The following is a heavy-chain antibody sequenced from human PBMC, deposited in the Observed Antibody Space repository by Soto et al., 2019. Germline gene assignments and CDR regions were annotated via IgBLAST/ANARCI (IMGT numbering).Heavy chain of an antibody. V-gene: IGHV3-30*03. CDR2: ISYDGSNK. CDR1: GFTFSSYG. Sequence: ESVGGVVQPGRSLRLSCAASGFTFSSYGMHWVRQAPGKGLEWVAVISYDGSNKYYADSVKGRFTISRDNSKNTLYLQMNSLRAEDTAVYYCAAVDTAMVTLFDYWGQGTLVTVSS. D-gene: IGHD5-18*01. CDR3: AAVDTAMVTLFDY. J-gene: IGHJ4*02.